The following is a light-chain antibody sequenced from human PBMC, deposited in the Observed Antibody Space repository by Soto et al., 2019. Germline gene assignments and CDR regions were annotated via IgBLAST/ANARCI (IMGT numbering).Light chain of an antibody. CDR2: DAS. CDR3: QQYDKYST. V-gene: IGKV1-5*01. CDR1: QSISVS. J-gene: IGKJ1*01. Sequence: IQMTQSPSTLSASLGDTVTITCRASQSISVSLAWYQQKPGQAPNLLIYDASTLQGGVPSRFSGSGSGTEFTLTVTSLQLEDFATYFCQQYDKYSTFGHGTKVDI.